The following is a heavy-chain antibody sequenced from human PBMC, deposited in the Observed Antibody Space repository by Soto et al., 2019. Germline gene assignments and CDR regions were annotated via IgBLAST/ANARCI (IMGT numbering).Heavy chain of an antibody. CDR1: GFIVSDVY. J-gene: IGHJ5*02. D-gene: IGHD1-26*01. CDR2: MFSGGNT. V-gene: IGHV3-53*01. CDR3: GRGIRGRYGFDP. Sequence: GGSLRLSCAASGFIVSDVYMTWVRQAPGKGLEWVSVMFSGGNTYYADSVKGRFTISRDNSKNTVYLQMSSLRAEDTAVYYCGRGIRGRYGFDPWGQGTLVTVSS.